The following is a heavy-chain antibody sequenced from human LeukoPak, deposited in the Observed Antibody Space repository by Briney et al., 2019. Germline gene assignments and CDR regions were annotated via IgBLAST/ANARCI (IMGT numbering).Heavy chain of an antibody. CDR2: IYPGDSDT. CDR3: ARRSGSYYDSSGYYAY. J-gene: IGHJ4*02. D-gene: IGHD3-22*01. V-gene: IGHV5-51*01. CDR1: GYSFTSYW. Sequence: GESLKISCKGSGYSFTSYWIGWVRQMPGKGLEWMGIIYPGDSDTRYSPSFQGQVPIPADKSLSTAYLQWSSLKASDTAMYYCARRSGSYYDSSGYYAYWGQGTLVIVSS.